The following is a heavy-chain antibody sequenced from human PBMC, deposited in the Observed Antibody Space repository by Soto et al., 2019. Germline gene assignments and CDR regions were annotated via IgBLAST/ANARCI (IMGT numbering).Heavy chain of an antibody. D-gene: IGHD4-17*01. CDR3: ARDYYGGNSGFYYYYYGMDV. V-gene: IGHV3-23*01. CDR2: ISGSGGST. CDR1: GFTFSSYA. Sequence: PGGSLRLSCAASGFTFSSYAMSWVRQAPGKGLEWVSAISGSGGSTYYADSVKGRFTISRDNSKNTLYLQMNSLRAEDTAVYYCARDYYGGNSGFYYYYYGMDVWGQGTTVTVSS. J-gene: IGHJ6*02.